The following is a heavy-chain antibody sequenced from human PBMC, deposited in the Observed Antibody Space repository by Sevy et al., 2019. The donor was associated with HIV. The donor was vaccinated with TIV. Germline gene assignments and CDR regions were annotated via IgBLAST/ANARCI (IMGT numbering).Heavy chain of an antibody. V-gene: IGHV3-23*01. J-gene: IGHJ4*02. D-gene: IGHD6-19*01. CDR3: AKEWTLLSDWYGEFDY. CDR2: ISNSGANT. CDR1: GFTFTNYG. Sequence: GGSLRLSCAASGFTFTNYGMHWVRQAPGKGLEWVSGISNSGANTYYGDSVRGRFTVSRDNSKNTVYLQVNSLRAEDTAIYYCAKEWTLLSDWYGEFDYWGQGTLVTVSS.